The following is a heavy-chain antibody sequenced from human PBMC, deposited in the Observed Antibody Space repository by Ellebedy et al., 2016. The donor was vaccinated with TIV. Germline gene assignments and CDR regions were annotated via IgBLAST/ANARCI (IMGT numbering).Heavy chain of an antibody. CDR2: INPNSGGT. CDR1: GYTFTGYY. V-gene: IGHV1-2*02. J-gene: IGHJ5*02. Sequence: ASVKVSXXASGYTFTGYYIHWVRQAPGQGLEWMGWINPNSGGTNYPQKFQGRVTMTRDTSISTAYMELSRLRSDDTAVYFCARGLNVPTHGIALPGRFGWINPWGQGTLVIVSS. CDR3: ARGLNVPTHGIALPGRFGWINP. D-gene: IGHD6-19*01.